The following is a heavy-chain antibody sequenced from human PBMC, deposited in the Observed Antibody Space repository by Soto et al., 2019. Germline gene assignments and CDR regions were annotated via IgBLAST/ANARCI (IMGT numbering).Heavy chain of an antibody. D-gene: IGHD6-19*01. Sequence: ASVKVSWKAPGDTFTSYDNKWVRPATCLVVLWMCWMNPNSRNTRYDQEFPGRVTMTRNTFITTAYMELLSRKSRDTVVYCCATGAYRSAPRLFDPPGQGTLVTLSS. CDR2: MNPNSRNT. CDR1: GDTFTSYD. CDR3: ATGAYRSAPRLFDP. J-gene: IGHJ5*02. V-gene: IGHV1-8*01.